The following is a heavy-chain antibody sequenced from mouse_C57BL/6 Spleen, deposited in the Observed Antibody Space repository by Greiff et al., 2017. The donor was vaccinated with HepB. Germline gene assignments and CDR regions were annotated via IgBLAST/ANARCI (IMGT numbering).Heavy chain of an antibody. V-gene: IGHV1-72*01. J-gene: IGHJ3*01. CDR3: ARKGENGPFAY. CDR1: GYTFTSYW. Sequence: QVQLQQPGAELVKPGASVKLSCKASGYTFTSYWMHWVKQRPGRGLEWIGRIDPTSGGTKYNEKFKSKATLTVDKPSSTAYMQLSSLTAEDSAVYYCARKGENGPFAYWGQGTLVTVSA. D-gene: IGHD3-1*01. CDR2: IDPTSGGT.